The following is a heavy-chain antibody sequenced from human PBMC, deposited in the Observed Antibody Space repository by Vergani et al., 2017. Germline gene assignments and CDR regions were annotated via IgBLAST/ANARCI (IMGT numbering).Heavy chain of an antibody. D-gene: IGHD2-2*01. CDR3: ASSRTYGEDYFDY. V-gene: IGHV3-30*02. Sequence: VQLVESGGGLVKPGGSLRLSCAGSGFTFSGYGMHWVRQAPGKGLEWVAFIRYDGAKKYYGDSVKGRCTISRDNSKNTLYLQVNSLRTEDSAVYYCASSRTYGEDYFDYWGQGTLVTVSS. J-gene: IGHJ4*02. CDR2: IRYDGAKK. CDR1: GFTFSGYG.